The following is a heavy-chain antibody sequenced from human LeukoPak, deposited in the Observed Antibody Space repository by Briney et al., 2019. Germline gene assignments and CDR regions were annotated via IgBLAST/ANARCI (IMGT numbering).Heavy chain of an antibody. V-gene: IGHV4-34*01. Sequence: SETLSLTCAVYGGSFSGYYWSWIRQPPGKGLEWIGEINHSGSTNYNPSLKSRVTISVDTSKNQFSLKLSSVTAADTAVYYCARALLYYDFWSGYYRDLYFDYWGQGTLVTVSS. D-gene: IGHD3-3*01. CDR2: INHSGST. J-gene: IGHJ4*02. CDR1: GGSFSGYY. CDR3: ARALLYYDFWSGYYRDLYFDY.